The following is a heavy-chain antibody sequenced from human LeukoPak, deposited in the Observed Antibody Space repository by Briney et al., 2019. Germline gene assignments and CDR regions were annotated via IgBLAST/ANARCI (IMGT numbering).Heavy chain of an antibody. CDR3: ARGWFDF. Sequence: PGGSLRLSCVASGFTFRSYWMSWVRQAPGKGLEWVSYISSSGDIIYYAASVKGRFTISRDNAKNSLYLQMNSLRAEDTAVYYCARGWFDFWGQGTLVTVSS. V-gene: IGHV3-48*04. J-gene: IGHJ4*02. CDR2: ISSSGDII. CDR1: GFTFRSYW.